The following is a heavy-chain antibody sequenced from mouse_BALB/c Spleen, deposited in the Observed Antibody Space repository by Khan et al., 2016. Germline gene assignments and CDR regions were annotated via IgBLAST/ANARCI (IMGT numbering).Heavy chain of an antibody. J-gene: IGHJ3*01. D-gene: IGHD2-4*01. V-gene: IGHV2-6-7*01. CDR2: IWGDGST. CDR3: ASYYDYDGGFAY. Sequence: QMQLEESGPGLVAPSQSLSITCTVSGFSLTGFSVNWVRQPPGKALEWLGMIWGDGSTDYNSALKSRLSFSKDDSKSQVFLKMNSLQTDDTARYVCASYYDYDGGFAYWGQGTLVTVSA. CDR1: GFSLTGFS.